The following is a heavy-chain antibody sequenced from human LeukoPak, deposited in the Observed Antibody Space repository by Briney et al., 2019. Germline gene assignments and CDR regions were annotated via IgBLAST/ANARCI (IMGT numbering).Heavy chain of an antibody. J-gene: IGHJ4*02. Sequence: GGSLRLSCAASGFTFSSYAMHWVRQAPGKGLEWVAVLSYDGSNKYYADSVKGRFTISRDNSKNTLYLQMNSLRAEDTAVYYCASTQYYYDSSGYYYWGQGTLVTVSS. CDR3: ASTQYYYDSSGYYY. CDR2: LSYDGSNK. D-gene: IGHD3-22*01. V-gene: IGHV3-30-3*01. CDR1: GFTFSSYA.